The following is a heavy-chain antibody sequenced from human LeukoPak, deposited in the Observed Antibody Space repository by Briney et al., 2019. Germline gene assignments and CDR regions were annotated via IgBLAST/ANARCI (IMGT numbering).Heavy chain of an antibody. D-gene: IGHD6-19*01. V-gene: IGHV3-23*01. CDR3: ARGLPPAMADPPLDY. CDR1: GFTFSSYA. J-gene: IGHJ4*02. Sequence: PGGSLRLSCAASGFTFSSYAMNWVRQAPGKGLEWVSVISGSGTSTYYADSVKGRFTISRDNSKNTLYLQMNSLRAEDTAVYYCARGLPPAMADPPLDYWGQGTLVTVSS. CDR2: ISGSGTST.